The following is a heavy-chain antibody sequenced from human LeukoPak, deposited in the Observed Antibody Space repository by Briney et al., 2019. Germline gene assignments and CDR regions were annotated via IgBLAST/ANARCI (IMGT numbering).Heavy chain of an antibody. CDR3: ARDVVFLWFGESRENWFGP. CDR1: GFTFSSYW. J-gene: IGHJ5*02. V-gene: IGHV3-74*01. D-gene: IGHD3-10*01. Sequence: SGGSLRLSCAASGFTFSSYWMHWVRQAPGKGLVWVSRINSDGSSTSYADSVKGRFTISRDNAKNTLYLQMNSLRAEDTTVYYCARDVVFLWFGESRENWFGPWGQGTLVTVSS. CDR2: INSDGSST.